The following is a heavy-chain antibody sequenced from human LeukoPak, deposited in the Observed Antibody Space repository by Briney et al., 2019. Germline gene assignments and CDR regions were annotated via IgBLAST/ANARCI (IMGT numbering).Heavy chain of an antibody. CDR1: GYSISRGSY. CDR3: ARVGYSSSWFLQYYMDV. D-gene: IGHD6-13*01. CDR2: IYHGGST. J-gene: IGHJ6*03. V-gene: IGHV4-38-2*01. Sequence: PSETLSLTCAVSGYSISRGSYWGWIRQPSGKGLEWTGSIYHGGSTYYNPSLKSRVTISVDTSKNQFSLKLSSVTAEDTAVYYCARVGYSSSWFLQYYMDVWGKGTTVTVSS.